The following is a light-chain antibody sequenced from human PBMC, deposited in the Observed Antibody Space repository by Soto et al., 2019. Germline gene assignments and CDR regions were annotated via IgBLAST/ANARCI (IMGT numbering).Light chain of an antibody. CDR1: QNVDTKY. V-gene: IGKV3D-20*02. CDR3: QQRNIWPPVT. J-gene: IGKJ5*01. CDR2: GAS. Sequence: EIVLTKSPRPLSLSPGETTTLSCMCIQNVDTKYLAWYPFKPGQAPRIIIFGASGRATGIPDRFSGSGSGTDFTLTISSLEPEDSAVYYCQQRNIWPPVTFGQGTRLEIK.